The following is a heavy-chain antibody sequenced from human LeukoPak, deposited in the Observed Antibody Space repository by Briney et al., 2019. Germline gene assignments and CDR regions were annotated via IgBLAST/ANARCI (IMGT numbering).Heavy chain of an antibody. Sequence: SPSQTLSLTCTVSGGSISSGDYYWSWIRQPPGKGLEWIGYIYYSGSTYYNPSLKSRVTISVDTSKNQFSLKLSSVTAGDTAVYYCGRGPGSGSYYKVGFDYWGQGTLVTVSS. CDR2: IYYSGST. CDR1: GGSISSGDYY. CDR3: GRGPGSGSYYKVGFDY. V-gene: IGHV4-30-4*08. J-gene: IGHJ4*02. D-gene: IGHD3-10*01.